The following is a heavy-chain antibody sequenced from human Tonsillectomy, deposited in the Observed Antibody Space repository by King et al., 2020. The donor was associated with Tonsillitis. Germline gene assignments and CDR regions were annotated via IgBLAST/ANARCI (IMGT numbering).Heavy chain of an antibody. D-gene: IGHD3-10*01. Sequence: QLQESGPGLVKPSETLPLTCAVSGYSISSGYYWGWIRQPPGKGLDWIGSMCHSGSTYYNPSLQTRVTISVDTSKNQFSLKLSSVTAADTAVYYCARDSSRVPKNWFGPWGQGTLVTVSS. CDR3: ARDSSRVPKNWFGP. CDR2: MCHSGST. J-gene: IGHJ5*02. CDR1: GYSISSGYY. V-gene: IGHV4-38-2*02.